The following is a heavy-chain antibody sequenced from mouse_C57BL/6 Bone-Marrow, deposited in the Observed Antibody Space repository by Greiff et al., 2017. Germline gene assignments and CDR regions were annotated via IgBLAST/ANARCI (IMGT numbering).Heavy chain of an antibody. V-gene: IGHV5-17*01. J-gene: IGHJ2*01. Sequence: VQLKESGGGLVKPGGSLKLSCAASGFTFSDYGMHWVRQAPEKGLEWVAYISSGSSTIYYADTVKGRFTISRDNAKNTLFLQMTSLRSEDTAMYYCARGYLDYWGQGTTLTGSS. D-gene: IGHD2-2*01. CDR1: GFTFSDYG. CDR3: ARGYLDY. CDR2: ISSGSSTI.